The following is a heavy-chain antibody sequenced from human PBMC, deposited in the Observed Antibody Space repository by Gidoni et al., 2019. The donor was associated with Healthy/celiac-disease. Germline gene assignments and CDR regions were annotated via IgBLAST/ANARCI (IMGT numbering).Heavy chain of an antibody. J-gene: IGHJ4*02. CDR1: GYTFTSYY. CDR2: INPSGGST. D-gene: IGHD6-19*01. Sequence: QVQLVQSGAEVKKPGASVKVSYKASGYTFTSYYMHWVRQAPGQGLEWMGIINPSGGSTSYAQKCQGRVTMTRDTSTSTVYMELSSLRSEDTAVYYCARVRYDALIIGSGWYYFDYWGQGTLVTVSS. CDR3: ARVRYDALIIGSGWYYFDY. V-gene: IGHV1-46*01.